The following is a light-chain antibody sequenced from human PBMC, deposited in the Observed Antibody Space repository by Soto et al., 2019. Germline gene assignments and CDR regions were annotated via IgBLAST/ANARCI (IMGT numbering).Light chain of an antibody. V-gene: IGKV2-30*01. J-gene: IGKJ2*01. Sequence: EVVMTQSPLSLPVTLGQPASISCRSSQSLAYIDGNTYLSWFQQRPGQSPRRLIYKVSNRESGVPDRFSGRWSGTDFTLKISTVELKEYCMHYCKHSTSWPPLNFGRRITLAIK. CDR1: QSLAYIDGNTY. CDR2: KVS. CDR3: KHSTSWPPLN.